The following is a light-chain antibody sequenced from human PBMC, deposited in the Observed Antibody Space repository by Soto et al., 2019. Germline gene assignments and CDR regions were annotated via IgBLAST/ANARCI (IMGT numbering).Light chain of an antibody. Sequence: EIVMTQSPATLSVSPGERATLSCRASQSVNINLAWYQQKPGQAPRLLIFGASSRANGIPARFSGSGSGTEFTLTISNLQTEDFAVYYCQQYNKWPRTFGQGTK. J-gene: IGKJ1*01. CDR3: QQYNKWPRT. CDR2: GAS. CDR1: QSVNIN. V-gene: IGKV3-15*01.